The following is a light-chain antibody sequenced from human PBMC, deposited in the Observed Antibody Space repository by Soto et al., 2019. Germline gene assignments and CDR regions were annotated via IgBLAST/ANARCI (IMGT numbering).Light chain of an antibody. CDR1: QSVSSY. V-gene: IGKV3D-15*01. Sequence: EIVLTQSPATLSLSPGERATLSCRASQSVSSYLAWYQQKPGQAPRLLIYDTSIRASGIPARFSGSGSGTEFTLTINSLQSEDFAVYYCQQYNHWRSISFGQGTRLEIK. CDR3: QQYNHWRSIS. J-gene: IGKJ5*01. CDR2: DTS.